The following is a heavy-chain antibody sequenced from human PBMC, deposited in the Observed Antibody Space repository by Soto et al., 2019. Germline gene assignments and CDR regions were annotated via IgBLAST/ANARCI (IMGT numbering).Heavy chain of an antibody. CDR1: GYTFSNYA. J-gene: IGHJ4*02. CDR3: ASPSYGSGNYY. Sequence: QVQLVLSGAEVKKPGASVKVSCKASGYTFSNYALHWVRQAPGQRLEWMGWINADNGNTKYSQKFQGRVTFTRDTSASTAYMDLSSLRSEDTAVYYCASPSYGSGNYYWGQGTLVTVSS. V-gene: IGHV1-3*01. CDR2: INADNGNT. D-gene: IGHD3-10*01.